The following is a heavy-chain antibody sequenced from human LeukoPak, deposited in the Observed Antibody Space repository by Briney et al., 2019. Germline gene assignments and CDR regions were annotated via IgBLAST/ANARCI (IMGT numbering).Heavy chain of an antibody. V-gene: IGHV3-74*01. CDR2: INSDASST. CDR3: ARGGSAYSSSWSTFDD. Sequence: GGSLRLSCAASGFTFSSYWMHWVRQAPGKGLVWVSRINSDASSTTYADSVKGRFTISRDNAKNTLFLQMNSLRVEDTAVYYCARGGSAYSSSWSTFDDWGQGTLVTVSA. D-gene: IGHD6-13*01. CDR1: GFTFSSYW. J-gene: IGHJ4*02.